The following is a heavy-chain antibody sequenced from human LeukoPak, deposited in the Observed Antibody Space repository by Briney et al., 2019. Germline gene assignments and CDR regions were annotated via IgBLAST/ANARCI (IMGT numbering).Heavy chain of an antibody. CDR2: ISGSGFST. CDR1: GFTFSSYS. D-gene: IGHD2-21*02. V-gene: IGHV3-23*01. Sequence: GGSLRLSCAASGFTFSSYSMNWVRQAPGKGLEWVSTISGSGFSTYYADSVKGRFTISRDNSKNTLYLQMNSLRAEDTAIYFCAREPVVVTAIFDYWGQGTLVTVSS. CDR3: AREPVVVTAIFDY. J-gene: IGHJ4*02.